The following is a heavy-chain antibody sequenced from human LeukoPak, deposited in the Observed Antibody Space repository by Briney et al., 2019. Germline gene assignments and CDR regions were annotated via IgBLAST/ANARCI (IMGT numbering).Heavy chain of an antibody. CDR3: AREDADYTFSFDF. D-gene: IGHD4-17*01. Sequence: GASVKVSCKASGYTFTSYYMHWVRQAPGQGLEWMGIINPSGGSTSYAQNLQGRVTMTTDTSTSTAYMELRSLRSDDTAVYYCAREDADYTFSFDFWGQGTLVTVSS. V-gene: IGHV1-46*01. CDR2: INPSGGST. J-gene: IGHJ4*02. CDR1: GYTFTSYY.